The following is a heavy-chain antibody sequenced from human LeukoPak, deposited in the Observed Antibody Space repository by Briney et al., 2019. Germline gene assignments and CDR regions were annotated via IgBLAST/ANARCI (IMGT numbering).Heavy chain of an antibody. J-gene: IGHJ4*02. CDR3: ASLFYYDSSGSDY. CDR2: IHYTGST. Sequence: PSETLSLTCTVSGGSINSYYWSWIRQPPGKGLECIGYIHYTGSTNYNPSLKSRVTISVDTSKNQFSLKLSSVTAADTAVYYCASLFYYDSSGSDYWGQGTLVTVSS. CDR1: GGSINSYY. D-gene: IGHD3-22*01. V-gene: IGHV4-59*12.